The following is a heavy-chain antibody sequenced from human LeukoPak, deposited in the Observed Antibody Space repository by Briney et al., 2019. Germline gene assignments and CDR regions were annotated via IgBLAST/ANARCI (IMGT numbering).Heavy chain of an antibody. D-gene: IGHD3-10*01. J-gene: IGHJ4*02. Sequence: GGSLRLSCAASGFTFSTYGMTWVRQAPGKGLEWVSGISGTAAATFYGDSVKGRFTISRDNSKKTVYLQMNSLRAEDTAVYYCAKRGPGSPQSGKYYFDYWGQGTLVTVSS. CDR3: AKRGPGSPQSGKYYFDY. CDR2: ISGTAAAT. V-gene: IGHV3-23*01. CDR1: GFTFSTYG.